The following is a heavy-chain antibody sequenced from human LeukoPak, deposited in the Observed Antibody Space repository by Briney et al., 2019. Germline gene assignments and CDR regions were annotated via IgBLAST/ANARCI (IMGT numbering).Heavy chain of an antibody. CDR1: GFTFSTYW. Sequence: GGCLRLSCAASGFTFSTYWMSWVRQAPGKGLEWVANINQDGSATNYVDSAKGRFIVSRDNAKNSVFLQMSSLRAEDTAVYYCAIAAGWEQAYWGQGTLVTVSS. CDR2: INQDGSAT. V-gene: IGHV3-7*01. D-gene: IGHD1-26*01. CDR3: AIAAGWEQAY. J-gene: IGHJ4*02.